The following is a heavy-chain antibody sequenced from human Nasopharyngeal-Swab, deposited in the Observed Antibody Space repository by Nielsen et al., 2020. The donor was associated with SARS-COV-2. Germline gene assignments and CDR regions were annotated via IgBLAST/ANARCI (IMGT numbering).Heavy chain of an antibody. CDR2: IYSGGST. V-gene: IGHV3-53*01. CDR3: ARWKGSSWSDY. CDR1: GFTVSSNY. J-gene: IGHJ4*02. Sequence: GGSLRLSCAASGFTVSSNYMSWVRQAPGKGLEWVSVIYSGGSTYYADSVKGRFTISRDNSKNTLYLRMNSLRAEDTAVYYCARWKGSSWSDYWGQGTLVTVSS. D-gene: IGHD6-13*01.